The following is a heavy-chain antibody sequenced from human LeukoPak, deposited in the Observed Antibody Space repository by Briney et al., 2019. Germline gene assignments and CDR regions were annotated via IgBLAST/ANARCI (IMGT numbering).Heavy chain of an antibody. V-gene: IGHV4-61*02. CDR2: IYTSGST. J-gene: IGHJ5*02. Sequence: PSQTLSLTCTVSGGSISSGSYYWSRIRQPAGKGLEWIGRIYTSGSTNYNPSLKSRVTISVDTSKNQFSLKLSSVTAADTAVYYCARANAQFWFDPWGQGTLVTVSS. D-gene: IGHD4-11*01. CDR1: GGSISSGSYY. CDR3: ARANAQFWFDP.